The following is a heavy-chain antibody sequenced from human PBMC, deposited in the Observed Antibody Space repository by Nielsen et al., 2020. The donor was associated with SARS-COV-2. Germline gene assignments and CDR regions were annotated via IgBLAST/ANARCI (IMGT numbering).Heavy chain of an antibody. J-gene: IGHJ6*02. V-gene: IGHV6-1*01. Sequence: SQTLSLTCAISGDSVSSNSAAWNWIRQSPSRGLEWLGRTYYRSKWYNDYAVSVKSRITINPDTSKNQFSLKLSSVTAADTAVYYCARHSTQSSVGITIFGVVIIPDGMDVWGQGTTVTVSS. CDR3: ARHSTQSSVGITIFGVVIIPDGMDV. CDR1: GDSVSSNSAA. D-gene: IGHD3-3*01. CDR2: TYYRSKWYN.